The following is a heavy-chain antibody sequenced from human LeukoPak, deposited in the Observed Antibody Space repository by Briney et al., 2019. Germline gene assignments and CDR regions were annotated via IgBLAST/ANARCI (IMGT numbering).Heavy chain of an antibody. V-gene: IGHV3-49*04. CDR3: TRGTGAPSY. CDR1: GFTFGDYS. CDR2: IRMTADGGTQ. J-gene: IGHJ4*02. Sequence: GGSLRLSCTGSGFTFGDYSISWARQAPGKGLEWVGFIRMTADGGTQEYAAAVKGRFIISRDDSKDSGYLQINSLKSEDTAVYYCTRGTGAPSYWGQGTLVTVSS. D-gene: IGHD3-16*01.